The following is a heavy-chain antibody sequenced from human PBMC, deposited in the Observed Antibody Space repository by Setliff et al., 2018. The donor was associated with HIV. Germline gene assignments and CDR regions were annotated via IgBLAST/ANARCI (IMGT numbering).Heavy chain of an antibody. Sequence: GGSLRLSCVVSGFTFSRYWMTWVRQAPGKGLEWVANIKQDGSETYYVDSVRGRFTVSRDNAKNSLYLQMNSLRGEDTAVYFCARDPSLVSQRYYYMDVWGKGTTVTVSS. J-gene: IGHJ6*03. V-gene: IGHV3-7*05. CDR2: IKQDGSET. D-gene: IGHD2-8*01. CDR3: ARDPSLVSQRYYYMDV. CDR1: GFTFSRYW.